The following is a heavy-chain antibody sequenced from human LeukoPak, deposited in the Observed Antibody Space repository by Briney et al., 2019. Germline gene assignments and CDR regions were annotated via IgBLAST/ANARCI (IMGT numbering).Heavy chain of an antibody. CDR3: ARGXGVRGVITNNWFDP. V-gene: IGHV3-21*01. CDR2: ISSSSSYI. J-gene: IGHJ5*02. Sequence: PGGSLRLSCAASGFTFSSYSMNWVRQAPGKGLEWVSSISSSSSYIYYADSVKGRFTISRDNAKNSLYLQMNSLRAEDTAVYYCARGXGVRGVITNNWFDPWGQGTLVTVSS. D-gene: IGHD3-10*01. CDR1: GFTFSSYS.